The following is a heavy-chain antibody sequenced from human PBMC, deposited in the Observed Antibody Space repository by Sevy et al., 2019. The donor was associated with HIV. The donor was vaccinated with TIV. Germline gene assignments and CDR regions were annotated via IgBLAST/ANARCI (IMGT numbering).Heavy chain of an antibody. D-gene: IGHD7-27*01. CDR3: AGWGGGAFHI. Sequence: SETLSLTCGVSGDSISTSGYSWSWISQPPGKGLEWIGYMYYSGSHFYNPSLQSRVTISFDTSKMQLSLKLTSMTAADTAVYYCAGWGGGAFHIWGQGTMVTVSS. V-gene: IGHV4-30-2*01. CDR1: GDSISTSGYS. CDR2: MYYSGSH. J-gene: IGHJ3*02.